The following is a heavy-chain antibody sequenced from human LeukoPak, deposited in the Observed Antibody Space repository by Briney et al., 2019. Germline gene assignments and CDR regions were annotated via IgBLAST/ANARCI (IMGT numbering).Heavy chain of an antibody. V-gene: IGHV4-39*01. Sequence: SETLSLTCTVSGGSISGSSYYWGWIRQPPGKGLEWIGSIYYSGSTYYNPSLKSRVTISVDTSKNQFSLKLSSVTAADTAVYYCASYYDSSGYYYNLGRYFDYWGQGTLVTVSS. D-gene: IGHD3-22*01. CDR2: IYYSGST. CDR3: ASYYDSSGYYYNLGRYFDY. J-gene: IGHJ4*02. CDR1: GGSISGSSYY.